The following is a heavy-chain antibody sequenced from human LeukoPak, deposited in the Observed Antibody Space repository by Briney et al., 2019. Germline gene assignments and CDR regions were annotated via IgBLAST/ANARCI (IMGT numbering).Heavy chain of an antibody. CDR3: VGDDILTGYYSGDY. J-gene: IGHJ4*02. Sequence: GGSLRLSCAASGFTFSTYVMHWVRQAPGKGLEWVAVISSDGSNKYYADSVKGRFTISRDNSKNTLYLQMNSLRAEDTAVYYCVGDDILTGYYSGDYWGQGTLVTVSS. D-gene: IGHD3-9*01. CDR1: GFTFSTYV. V-gene: IGHV3-30-3*01. CDR2: ISSDGSNK.